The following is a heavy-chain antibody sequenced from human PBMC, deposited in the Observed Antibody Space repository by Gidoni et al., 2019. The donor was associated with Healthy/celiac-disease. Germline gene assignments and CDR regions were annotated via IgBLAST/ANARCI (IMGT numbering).Heavy chain of an antibody. V-gene: IGHV4-39*01. Sequence: VKPSETLSLTCTVSGGSISSSSYYWGWIRQPPGKGLEWIGSIYYSGSTYYNPSLKSRVTISVDTSKNQFSLKLSSVTAADTAVYYCARHTLAEYFQHWGQGTLVTVSS. CDR2: IYYSGST. CDR3: ARHTLAEYFQH. J-gene: IGHJ1*01. CDR1: GGSISSSSYY.